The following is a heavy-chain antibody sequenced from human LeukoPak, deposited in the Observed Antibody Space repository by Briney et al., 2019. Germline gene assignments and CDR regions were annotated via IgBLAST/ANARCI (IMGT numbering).Heavy chain of an antibody. CDR1: GFSFSDHF. CDR2: INQDGSVK. J-gene: IGHJ4*02. D-gene: IGHD3-3*01. V-gene: IGHV3-7*01. Sequence: GGSLRLSCAVSGFSFSDHFMDWVRQAPGKGLEWVGNINQDGSVKHYVDSVRGRFTISRDNARNSVYLQMNALRVEDTAVYYRTRDFVFWGQGTLVTASS. CDR3: TRDFVF.